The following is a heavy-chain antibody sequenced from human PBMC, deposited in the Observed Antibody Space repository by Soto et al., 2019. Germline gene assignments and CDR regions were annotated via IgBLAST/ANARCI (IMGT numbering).Heavy chain of an antibody. V-gene: IGHV1-69*01. J-gene: IGHJ6*02. CDR3: ARVGHITNYGMAV. Sequence: QVQLVQSGAEVKKPGSSVKVSCEASGGTFSSYPINWVRHAPGHGLEWMGGIIPFFGTSTYSQKFQGRVTITADDSTGTGYRELRSWRSEATAVYYCARVGHITNYGMAVWGPGTTVTVS. CDR1: GGTFSSYP. CDR2: IIPFFGTS. D-gene: IGHD1-26*01.